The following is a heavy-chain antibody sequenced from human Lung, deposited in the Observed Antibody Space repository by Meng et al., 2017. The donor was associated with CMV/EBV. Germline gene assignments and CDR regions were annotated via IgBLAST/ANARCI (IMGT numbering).Heavy chain of an antibody. CDR3: ARGKQDAWELLAY. D-gene: IGHD1-26*01. CDR1: CVSIMSKIR. CDR2: TDDSGST. Sequence: GPGLVKPPCPLALPCGFSCVSIMSKIRWTWVRQPPGKGLEWIGDTDDSGSTNYNPSPNSRISISVDKSKNHFSLKVNSVTAAETAVYYCARGKQDAWELLAYWGQGALVTVSS. V-gene: IGHV4-4*03. J-gene: IGHJ4*02.